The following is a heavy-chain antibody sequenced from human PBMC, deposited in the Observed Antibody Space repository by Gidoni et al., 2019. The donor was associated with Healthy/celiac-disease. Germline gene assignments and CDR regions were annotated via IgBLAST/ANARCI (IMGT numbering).Heavy chain of an antibody. Sequence: EVQLLESGGGLVQPGGSLILSCAASGFTFSSYAMSWVRQAPGKGLGWVSAISGSGGSTYYADSVKGRFTISRDNSKNTLYLQMNSLRAEDTAVYYCAKGDLGYCSGGSCANYGMDVWGQGTTVTVSS. V-gene: IGHV3-23*01. J-gene: IGHJ6*02. CDR2: ISGSGGST. CDR1: GFTFSSYA. D-gene: IGHD2-15*01. CDR3: AKGDLGYCSGGSCANYGMDV.